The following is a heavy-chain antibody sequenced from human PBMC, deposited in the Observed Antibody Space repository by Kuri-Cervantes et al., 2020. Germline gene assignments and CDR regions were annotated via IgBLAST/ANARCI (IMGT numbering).Heavy chain of an antibody. J-gene: IGHJ6*02. Sequence: GESLKISCAASGFTFSSYDMNWVRQAPGKGLEWVSSISSSSSYIYYADSVKGRFTISRDNAKNSLYLQMNSLRAEDTAVYYCARDSYCSSTSCYDYYYYGMDVWGQGTTVTVSS. V-gene: IGHV3-21*01. CDR3: ARDSYCSSTSCYDYYYYGMDV. CDR1: GFTFSSYD. CDR2: ISSSSSYI. D-gene: IGHD2-2*01.